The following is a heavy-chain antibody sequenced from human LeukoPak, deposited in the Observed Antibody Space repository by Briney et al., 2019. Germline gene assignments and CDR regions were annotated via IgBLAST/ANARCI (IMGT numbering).Heavy chain of an antibody. D-gene: IGHD6-13*01. CDR1: GGSISSYY. CDR3: ARGYSSSWYTPPGY. CDR2: IYYSGST. Sequence: SETLSLTCTVSGGSISSYYWSWIRQPPGKGLEWIRYIYYSGSTNYNPSLKSRVTISVDTSKNQFSLKLSSVTAADTAVYYCARGYSSSWYTPPGYWGQGTLVTVSS. J-gene: IGHJ4*02. V-gene: IGHV4-59*01.